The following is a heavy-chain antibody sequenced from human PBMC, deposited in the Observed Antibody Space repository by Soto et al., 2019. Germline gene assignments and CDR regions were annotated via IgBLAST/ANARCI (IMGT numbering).Heavy chain of an antibody. Sequence: GGSLRLSCAASGFTFSAYDMHRVRQTTGKGLEWVSAIGAADDPYYLGSVKGRFTISRENAKNSLYLQMNSLRAEDTAVYYCARAYSGRLPRRADYYFAMDVWGQGTTVTVSS. CDR3: ARAYSGRLPRRADYYFAMDV. J-gene: IGHJ6*02. CDR2: IGAADDP. V-gene: IGHV3-13*05. CDR1: GFTFSAYD. D-gene: IGHD2-15*01.